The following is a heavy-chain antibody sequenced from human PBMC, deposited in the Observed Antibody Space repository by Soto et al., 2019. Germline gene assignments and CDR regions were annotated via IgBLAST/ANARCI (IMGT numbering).Heavy chain of an antibody. CDR1: GGSISSGGYY. Sequence: QVQLQESGPGLVKPSQTLSLTCTVSGGSISSGGYYCSWIRQHPGKGLEWIGYIYYSGSTYYNPSLQSRVSLPVDTSKNQFSLKLSSVTAADTAVYYCALRLGDPGRLYFDYWGQGTLVTVSS. CDR3: ALRLGDPGRLYFDY. CDR2: IYYSGST. D-gene: IGHD3-16*01. J-gene: IGHJ4*02. V-gene: IGHV4-31*03.